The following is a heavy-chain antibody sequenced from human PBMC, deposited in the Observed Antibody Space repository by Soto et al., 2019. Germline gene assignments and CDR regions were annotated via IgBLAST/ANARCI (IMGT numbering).Heavy chain of an antibody. V-gene: IGHV4-4*01. J-gene: IGHJ3*01. Sequence: QVQLQESGPGLVRPSGTLSLTCTVSGGPINSSNWWSWVRQIPGKGRGWIGEVAQTGTANYRPSLRRLATMSLDKPNTLFSLKLTSVTAADTAIYCWAGPTSLVTGDTFDRWGQGTMCTVS. CDR2: VAQTGTA. CDR3: AGPTSLVTGDTFDR. CDR1: GGPINSSNW. D-gene: IGHD5-18*01.